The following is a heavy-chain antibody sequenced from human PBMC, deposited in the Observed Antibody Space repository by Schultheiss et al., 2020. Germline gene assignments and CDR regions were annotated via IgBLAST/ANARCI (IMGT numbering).Heavy chain of an antibody. D-gene: IGHD6-6*01. CDR1: GFTFSSYD. CDR3: ARNAPPPYYSSSLYYYYGMDV. CDR2: IGTAGDP. Sequence: GGSLRLSCAASGFTFSSYDMHWVCQATGKGLEWVSAIGTAGDPYYPGSVKGRFTISRDNAKNSLYLQMNSLRAEDTAVYYCARNAPPPYYSSSLYYYYGMDVWGQGTTVTVSS. J-gene: IGHJ6*02. V-gene: IGHV3-13*05.